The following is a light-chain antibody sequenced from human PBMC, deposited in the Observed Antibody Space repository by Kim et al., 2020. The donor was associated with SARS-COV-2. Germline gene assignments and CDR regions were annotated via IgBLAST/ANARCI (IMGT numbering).Light chain of an antibody. CDR2: DAA. J-gene: IGKJ3*01. V-gene: IGKV1-5*01. CDR3: QEYNSDFT. Sequence: AASGGNRVTITCRTSQTISTWLACYQQTPGKPPNALISDAASLESGLPSRFSGSGSGTEFTLTISSLQPDDFATYYCQEYNSDFTFGPGTKVDIK. CDR1: QTISTW.